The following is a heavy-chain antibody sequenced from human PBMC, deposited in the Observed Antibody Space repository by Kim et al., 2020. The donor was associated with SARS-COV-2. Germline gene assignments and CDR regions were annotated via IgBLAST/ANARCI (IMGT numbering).Heavy chain of an antibody. Sequence: SETLSLTCNVSGYSISSGYYWGWIRQPPGKGLEGFGISNHSGTTYYTPSLKSRVTISVDTSKNQFSLKLSSVTAADTAIYYCAKDDSGFLRFSWYFDLWGRGTLVTVSS. CDR3: AKDDSGFLRFSWYFDL. V-gene: IGHV4-38-2*02. J-gene: IGHJ2*01. CDR1: GYSISSGYY. CDR2: SNHSGTT. D-gene: IGHD5-12*01.